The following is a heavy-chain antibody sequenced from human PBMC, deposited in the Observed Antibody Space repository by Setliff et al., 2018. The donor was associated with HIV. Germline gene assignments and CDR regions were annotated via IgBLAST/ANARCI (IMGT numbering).Heavy chain of an antibody. V-gene: IGHV4-59*11. CDR2: IYYSGST. CDR1: GGSISSHY. Sequence: SETLSLTCTVSGGSISSHYWSWIRQPPGKGLEWIGSIYYSGSTNYNPSLKSRVTISVDTSTNQFSLKLSSVTAADTALYYCATYAVGEGGRGHWGQGVLVTVSS. J-gene: IGHJ4*02. D-gene: IGHD1-26*01. CDR3: ATYAVGEGGRGH.